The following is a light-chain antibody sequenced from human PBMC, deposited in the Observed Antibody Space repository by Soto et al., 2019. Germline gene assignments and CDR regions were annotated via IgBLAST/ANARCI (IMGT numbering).Light chain of an antibody. Sequence: QSVLTQPASVSGSPGQSITISCTGTSSDVGGYNYVSWYQQHPGKAPKLMIYEVGNRPSGVSNRFSGPKSGNTASLTISGLQAEDEADYYCSSYTSSSIGVFGTGTKVTVL. CDR3: SSYTSSSIGV. V-gene: IGLV2-14*01. CDR1: SSDVGGYNY. J-gene: IGLJ1*01. CDR2: EVG.